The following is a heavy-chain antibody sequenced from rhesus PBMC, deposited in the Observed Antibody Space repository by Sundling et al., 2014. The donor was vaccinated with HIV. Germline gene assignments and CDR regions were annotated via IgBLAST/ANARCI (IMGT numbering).Heavy chain of an antibody. CDR1: EFTFSSYG. Sequence: EVQLVESGGGLVQPGGSLRLSCAASEFTFSSYGMTWVRQAPGKGLEWVSSISAASSYIYYADSVKGRFTISRDNAKNSLSLQMKSLRAEDTAVYYCTRAHLDWLFDNYGLDSWGQGVVVTVSS. J-gene: IGHJ6*01. D-gene: IGHD3-3*01. V-gene: IGHV3-136*01. CDR3: TRAHLDWLFDNYGLDS. CDR2: ISAASSYI.